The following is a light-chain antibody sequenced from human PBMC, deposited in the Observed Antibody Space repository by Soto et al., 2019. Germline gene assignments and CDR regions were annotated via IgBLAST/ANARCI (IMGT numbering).Light chain of an antibody. Sequence: EIVMTRSPATLSVSPGERATLSCRASQSVSTNLAWYQQKPGQAPRLLIYHASTRAAGIPARFSGSGSGTEFTLTISSLQSEDFAVYHCQQYNNWPPWTFGQGTKVDIK. V-gene: IGKV3D-15*01. CDR1: QSVSTN. CDR3: QQYNNWPPWT. CDR2: HAS. J-gene: IGKJ1*01.